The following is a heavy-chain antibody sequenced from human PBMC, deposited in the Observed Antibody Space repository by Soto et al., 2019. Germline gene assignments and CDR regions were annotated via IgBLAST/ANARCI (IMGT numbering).Heavy chain of an antibody. V-gene: IGHV4-31*03. Sequence: PSETLSLTCTVSGGSISSGGYYWSWIRQHPGKGLEWIGYIYYSGSTYYNPSLKSRVTISVDTSKNQFSLKLSSVTAADTAVYYFARALRIAARLSWLDPWRQGSLVTVSS. J-gene: IGHJ5*02. CDR1: GGSISSGGYY. CDR2: IYYSGST. CDR3: ARALRIAARLSWLDP. D-gene: IGHD6-6*01.